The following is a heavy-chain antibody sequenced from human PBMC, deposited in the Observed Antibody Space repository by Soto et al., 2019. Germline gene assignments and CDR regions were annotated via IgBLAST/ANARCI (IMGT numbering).Heavy chain of an antibody. J-gene: IGHJ4*02. CDR1: GYTFTGYY. V-gene: IGHV1-2*02. Sequence: ASVKVSCKASGYTFTGYYMHWVRQAPGQGLEWMGWINPNSGGTNYAQKFQGRVTMTRDTSISTAYMELSRLRSDDTAVYYCARDVSGQPEYRSDDEWGQGTLVTVAS. CDR3: ARDVSGQPEYRSDDE. CDR2: INPNSGGT. D-gene: IGHD6-6*01.